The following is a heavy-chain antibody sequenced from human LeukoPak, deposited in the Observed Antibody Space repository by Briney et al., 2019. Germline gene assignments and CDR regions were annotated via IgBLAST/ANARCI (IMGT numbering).Heavy chain of an antibody. J-gene: IGHJ4*02. V-gene: IGHV3-7*01. CDR3: ARVIGWAAMGYFDY. Sequence: GGSLRLSCAASGFTFSSYWMSWVRQAPGKGLEWVANIKQDGSEKYYVDSVKGRFTISRDNAKNSLYLQMNSLRAEDTAVYYCARVIGWAAMGYFDYWGQGTLVTVSS. D-gene: IGHD5-18*01. CDR1: GFTFSSYW. CDR2: IKQDGSEK.